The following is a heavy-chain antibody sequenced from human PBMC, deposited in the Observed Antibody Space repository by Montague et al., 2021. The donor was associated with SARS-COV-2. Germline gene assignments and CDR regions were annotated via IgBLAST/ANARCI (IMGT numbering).Heavy chain of an antibody. CDR1: GYSITRVF. J-gene: IGHJ4*02. D-gene: IGHD2-8*01. CDR3: ARLYLGFNGKMYFFDA. CDR2: LHNSGST. V-gene: IGHV4-59*01. Sequence: SETLSLTCSVSGYSITRVFWGWLRQPPGKGLEWIGHLHNSGSTNFNASLKSRLTMSPDTSKNQFSLQLSSVTAADTAVYHCARLYLGFNGKMYFFDAWGQGILVTVSS.